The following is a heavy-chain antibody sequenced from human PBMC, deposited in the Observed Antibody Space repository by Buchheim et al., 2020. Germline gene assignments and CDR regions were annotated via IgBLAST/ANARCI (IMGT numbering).Heavy chain of an antibody. V-gene: IGHV3-49*03. Sequence: EVQLVESGGGLVQPGRSLRLSCTASGFTFGDYAMTWFRQAPGKGLEWVGFIRSKAYGGTPEYAASVKGRFTISRDDSKSIAYLQMNSLETEDTAVYYCTRADYYDSSGAEANWGQGTL. D-gene: IGHD3-22*01. CDR3: TRADYYDSSGAEAN. CDR2: IRSKAYGGTP. J-gene: IGHJ4*02. CDR1: GFTFGDYA.